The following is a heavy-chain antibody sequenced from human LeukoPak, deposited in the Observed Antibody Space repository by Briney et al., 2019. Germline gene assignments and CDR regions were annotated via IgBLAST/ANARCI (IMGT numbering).Heavy chain of an antibody. CDR2: IYYSGST. CDR3: ARQGGVGATDY. V-gene: IGHV4-59*01. D-gene: IGHD1-26*01. J-gene: IGHJ4*02. Sequence: PSETLSLTCTVSGGSISSYYWSWIRQPPGKGLEWIGYIYYSGSTNYNPSLKSRVTISVDTSKNQFSLKLSSVTAADTAVYYCARQGGVGATDYWGQGTLVTVSS. CDR1: GGSISSYY.